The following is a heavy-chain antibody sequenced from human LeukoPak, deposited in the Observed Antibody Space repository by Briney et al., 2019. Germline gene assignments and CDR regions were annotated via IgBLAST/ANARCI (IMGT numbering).Heavy chain of an antibody. D-gene: IGHD3-9*01. J-gene: IGHJ4*02. CDR2: MNPNSGNT. Sequence: ASVKVSCKASGYTFTSYDINWVRQATGQGLEWMGWMNPNSGNTGYAQKFQGRVTMTRNTSISTAYMELSSLRAEDTAVYYCAKDLLHNYDILTGYYTSGFCPRDWGQGTLVTVSS. V-gene: IGHV1-8*01. CDR3: AKDLLHNYDILTGYYTSGFCPRD. CDR1: GYTFTSYD.